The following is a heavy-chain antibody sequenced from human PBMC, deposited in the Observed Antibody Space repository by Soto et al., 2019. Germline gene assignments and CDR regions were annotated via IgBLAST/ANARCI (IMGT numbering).Heavy chain of an antibody. CDR1: GYTFTKYY. Sequence: QVQLVQSGAEVKKPGASVKVSCKASGYTFTKYYIHWVREAPGQGLEWMGIINPSGGSTDYTQKFQDSVTMRRDTSTSTVYMELSSLISEDTAVYYCASDHRLLWFGELLIWGQGTLVTVSS. CDR2: INPSGGST. J-gene: IGHJ4*02. CDR3: ASDHRLLWFGELLI. V-gene: IGHV1-46*01. D-gene: IGHD3-10*01.